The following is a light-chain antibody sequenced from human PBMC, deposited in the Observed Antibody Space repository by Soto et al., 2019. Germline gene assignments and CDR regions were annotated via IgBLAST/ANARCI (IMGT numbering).Light chain of an antibody. CDR2: DAS. J-gene: IGKJ1*01. CDR3: QQYNSYLWT. V-gene: IGKV1-5*01. CDR1: QSISSW. Sequence: DIQMTQSPSTLSASVGDRVTITCRASQSISSWLAWYQQKPGKAPKLLIYDASSLESGVPSRFSGSGSGTAFTLTISSLQPDDFETYYCQQYNSYLWTFGQGTKVDI.